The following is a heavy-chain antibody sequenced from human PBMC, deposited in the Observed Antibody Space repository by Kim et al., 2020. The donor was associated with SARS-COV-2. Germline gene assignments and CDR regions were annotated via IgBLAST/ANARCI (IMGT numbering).Heavy chain of an antibody. Sequence: ASVKVSCKASGYSFTSHEINWVRQAPGQGLEWIGWMNPHNGDTGFAQKFQGRVTMTRDPSRGTAYMELSSLRSDDTAVYYCARDSSDWPLVGFAPWGQGTLVTVSS. CDR3: ARDSSDWPLVGFAP. V-gene: IGHV1-8*01. D-gene: IGHD6-19*01. CDR2: MNPHNGDT. CDR1: GYSFTSHE. J-gene: IGHJ5*02.